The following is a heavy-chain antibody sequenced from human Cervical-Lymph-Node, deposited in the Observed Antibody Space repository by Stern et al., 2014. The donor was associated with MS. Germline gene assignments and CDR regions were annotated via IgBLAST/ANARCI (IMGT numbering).Heavy chain of an antibody. J-gene: IGHJ2*01. CDR3: ARVGSAYHWYFDL. D-gene: IGHD3-10*01. CDR2: TYHGGST. Sequence: VQLVESGPRLVKPSETLPLTCTVSGDSIRDYYWAWIRQTPGKGLEWIGQTYHGGSTTYTPSLKSRVTISLDPSKTQVSLNVTSVTAADTALYYCARVGSAYHWYFDLWGRGILVTVSS. CDR1: GDSIRDYY. V-gene: IGHV4-59*01.